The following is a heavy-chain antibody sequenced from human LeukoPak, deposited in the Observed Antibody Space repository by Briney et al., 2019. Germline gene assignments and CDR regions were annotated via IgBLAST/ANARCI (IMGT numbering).Heavy chain of an antibody. CDR1: GFTFSSYA. J-gene: IGHJ5*02. CDR3: ATSRWWDTKHWFDP. D-gene: IGHD2-15*01. V-gene: IGHV3-30*04. CDR2: ISYDGSDK. Sequence: PGRSLRLSCAASGFTFSSYAMQWVRQAPGKGLEWVAVISYDGSDKNYADSVKGRFTISRDNSMDTLYLQMNSLRAEDTAVYYCATSRWWDTKHWFDPWGQGTLVTVSS.